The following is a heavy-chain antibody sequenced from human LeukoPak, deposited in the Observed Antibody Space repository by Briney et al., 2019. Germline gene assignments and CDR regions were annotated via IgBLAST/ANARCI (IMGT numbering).Heavy chain of an antibody. Sequence: SETLSLTCTVSGGSISSYYWSWIRQPPGKGLEWIGYIYYSGSTNYNPSLKSQVTISVDTSKNQFSLELSSVTAADTAVYYCARGGSLPHDYWGQGTLVTVSS. CDR3: ARGGSLPHDY. V-gene: IGHV4-59*01. J-gene: IGHJ4*02. CDR1: GGSISSYY. D-gene: IGHD3-10*01. CDR2: IYYSGST.